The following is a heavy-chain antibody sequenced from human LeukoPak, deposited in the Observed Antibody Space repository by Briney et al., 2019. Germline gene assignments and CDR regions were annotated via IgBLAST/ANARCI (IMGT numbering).Heavy chain of an antibody. Sequence: GGSLRLSCAASGFTFSSYSMNWVRQAPGKGLEWVSYISSSSSYIYYADSVKGRFTISRDNAKNSLYLQMNSLRAEDTAVYYCAREYYYDSSGYDGEFDYWGQGTLVTVSS. D-gene: IGHD3-22*01. V-gene: IGHV3-21*01. CDR1: GFTFSSYS. J-gene: IGHJ4*02. CDR2: ISSSSSYI. CDR3: AREYYYDSSGYDGEFDY.